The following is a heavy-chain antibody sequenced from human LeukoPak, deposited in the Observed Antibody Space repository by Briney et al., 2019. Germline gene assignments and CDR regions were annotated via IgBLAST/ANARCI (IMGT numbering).Heavy chain of an antibody. Sequence: GGSLRLSCAASGFTFSSYSMQWVRQAPGKGLEWVSCISSSSSYIYYADPVKGRFTISRDNAKNSLYLQMNSLRAEDTAVYYCARDRGGNSGRDAFDIWGQGTMVTVSS. CDR1: GFTFSSYS. V-gene: IGHV3-21*01. D-gene: IGHD4-23*01. CDR2: ISSSSSYI. CDR3: ARDRGGNSGRDAFDI. J-gene: IGHJ3*02.